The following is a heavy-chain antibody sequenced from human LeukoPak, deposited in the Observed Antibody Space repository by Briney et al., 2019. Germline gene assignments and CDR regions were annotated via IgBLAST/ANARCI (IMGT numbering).Heavy chain of an antibody. CDR2: VSGSGGST. CDR1: GFTFSSFA. D-gene: IGHD3-10*01. V-gene: IGHV3-23*01. CDR3: AKKYGSGSYFTNWFDP. Sequence: PGGSLRLSCAASGFTFSSFAMTWVRQAPGKGLEWVSAVSGSGGSTYYADSVKGRFTISRDSSKNTLYLQMNSLRAEDTAVYYCAKKYGSGSYFTNWFDPWGQGTLVTVSS. J-gene: IGHJ5*02.